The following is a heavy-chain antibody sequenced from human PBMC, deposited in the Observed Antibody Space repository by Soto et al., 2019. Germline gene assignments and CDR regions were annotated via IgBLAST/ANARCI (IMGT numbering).Heavy chain of an antibody. CDR3: ARGLHEDDPGSRIFDF. J-gene: IGHJ4*02. CDR1: GITFGNRA. V-gene: IGHV3-23*01. CDR2: ITDRGGDT. D-gene: IGHD2-2*01. Sequence: EVQLLESGGGLVQPGGSLRLSCAASGITFGNRAMSWVRQAPGKGLEWVSTITDRGGDTKYADSVRGRFTISRDNSNNALYLQMSSLRADDTAFYYCARGLHEDDPGSRIFDFWGRGTLVIVSS.